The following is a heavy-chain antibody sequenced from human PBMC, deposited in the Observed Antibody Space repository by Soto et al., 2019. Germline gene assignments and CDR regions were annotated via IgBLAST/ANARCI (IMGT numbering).Heavy chain of an antibody. D-gene: IGHD6-19*01. CDR3: ARRTRGAGWFDP. V-gene: IGHV3-11*01. CDR2: ISDSGNII. CDR1: GFTFSDNY. Sequence: GGSLRLSCAASGFTFSDNYMTWIRQAPGRGLEWVAYISDSGNIIYYADSVQGRFTVSRDNAKNSLYLQMNSLSAEDTAVYYCARRTRGAGWFDPWGQGTLVTVSS. J-gene: IGHJ5*02.